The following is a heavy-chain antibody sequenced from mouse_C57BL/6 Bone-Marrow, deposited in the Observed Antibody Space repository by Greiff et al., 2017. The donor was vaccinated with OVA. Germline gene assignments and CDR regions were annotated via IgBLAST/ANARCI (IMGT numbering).Heavy chain of an antibody. CDR2: ISDGGSYT. D-gene: IGHD1-1*01. CDR3: STVVAPLDY. Sequence: DVMLVESGGGLVKPGGSLKLSCAASGFTFSSYAMSWVRQTPEKRLEWVATISDGGSYTYYPDNVKGRFTISRDNAKNNLYLQMSHLKSEDTAMYYCSTVVAPLDYWGQGTTLTVSS. CDR1: GFTFSSYA. J-gene: IGHJ2*01. V-gene: IGHV5-4*03.